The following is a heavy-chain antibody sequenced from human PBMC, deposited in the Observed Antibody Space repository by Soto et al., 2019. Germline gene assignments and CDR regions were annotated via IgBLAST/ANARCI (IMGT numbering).Heavy chain of an antibody. CDR3: ATNSYYSLGV. Sequence: QVQLQESGPGLVKPSGTLSLTCAVSSGSISSAHWWNWVRQPPGKGLEWIGETYHIGSTNYNPSLKSLVTVSVDKSMKQFPLRLTSGTAADTAVYYSATNSYYSLGVWGQGTTVTVSS. CDR2: TYHIGST. J-gene: IGHJ6*02. CDR1: SGSISSAHW. V-gene: IGHV4-4*02.